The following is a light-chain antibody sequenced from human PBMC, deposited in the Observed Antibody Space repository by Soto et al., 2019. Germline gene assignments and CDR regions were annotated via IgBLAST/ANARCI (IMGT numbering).Light chain of an antibody. Sequence: QSVLTQPPSVSAAPGQKVTISCSGSSSNIGNNYVSWYQQLPGTAPKLLIYENNKRPSGIPDRFSGSKSGTSATLCITGLHTGDEADYYCGTWDSSLSANWVFGGGTKVTVL. CDR2: ENN. CDR3: GTWDSSLSANWV. J-gene: IGLJ3*02. V-gene: IGLV1-51*02. CDR1: SSNIGNNY.